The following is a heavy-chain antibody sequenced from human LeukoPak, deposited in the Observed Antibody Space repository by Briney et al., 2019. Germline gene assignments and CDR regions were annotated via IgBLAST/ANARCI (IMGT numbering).Heavy chain of an antibody. J-gene: IGHJ4*02. CDR2: IAHDASII. D-gene: IGHD2-2*01. CDR1: GFTFSTYG. V-gene: IGHV3-30*18. CDR3: AKDWGPWGSCPDS. Sequence: GRSLRLSCAASGFTFSTYGMHWVRQAPGKGLEWVADIAHDASIIYYADSVKGRFTISRDNSKNTLYLQMNSLRDEDTAVYHCAKDWGPWGSCPDSRGQGTLVTVSS.